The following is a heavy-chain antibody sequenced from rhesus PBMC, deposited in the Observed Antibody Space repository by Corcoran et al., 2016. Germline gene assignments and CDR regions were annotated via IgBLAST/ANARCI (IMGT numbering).Heavy chain of an antibody. J-gene: IGHJ2*01. D-gene: IGHD5-12*01. CDR3: ARSEDTATVSFDY. V-gene: IGHV1-156*01. CDR2: VDPVYGEI. Sequence: EVQLVQSGAEVKKPGASVKVSCKVSGYTFTELSMPWVRPAPGQGLEWMGGVDPVYGEIIHAEKFQGRVTMTEDTSTDTAYMELSSLRSEDTAVYYCARSEDTATVSFDYWGPGTPITISS. CDR1: GYTFTELS.